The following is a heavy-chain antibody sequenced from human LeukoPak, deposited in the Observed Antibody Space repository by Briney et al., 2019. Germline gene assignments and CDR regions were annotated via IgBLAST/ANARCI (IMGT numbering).Heavy chain of an antibody. Sequence: SGTLSLTCAVSGGSILSTNWWSWVRQPPGRGLEWIGEVHLSGASNYNPSLKSRVNMSIDKSRNQLSLVLTSVTAADTAMYYCARESGAFSPFGFWGQGTLVTVSS. J-gene: IGHJ1*01. CDR3: ARESGAFSPFGF. CDR1: GGSILSTNW. V-gene: IGHV4-4*02. CDR2: VHLSGAS. D-gene: IGHD1-26*01.